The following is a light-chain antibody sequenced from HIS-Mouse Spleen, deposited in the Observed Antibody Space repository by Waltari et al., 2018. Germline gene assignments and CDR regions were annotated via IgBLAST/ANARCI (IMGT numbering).Light chain of an antibody. J-gene: IGLJ2*01. V-gene: IGLV3-19*01. Sequence: SSELTQDPAVSVALGQTVRITCQGDSLRSYYASWYQQKPGQAPGLGIYGKNNRPSGIPDRFSGSSSGNTASLTITGAQAEDEADYYCNSRDSSGNHVVFGGGTKLTVL. CDR2: GKN. CDR1: SLRSYY. CDR3: NSRDSSGNHVV.